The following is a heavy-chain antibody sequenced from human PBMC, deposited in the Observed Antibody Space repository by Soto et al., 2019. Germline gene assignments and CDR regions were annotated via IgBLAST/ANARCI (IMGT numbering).Heavy chain of an antibody. CDR3: AREMATIYYGMDV. CDR2: IYYSGST. CDR1: GGSISSYY. D-gene: IGHD5-12*01. J-gene: IGHJ6*02. V-gene: IGHV4-59*01. Sequence: QVQLQESGPGLVKPSETLSLTCTVSGGSISSYYWSWIRQPPGKGLEWIGYIYYSGSTNYNPSLQSRVSISVDTSKNQFSLKLSSVTAADTAVYYCAREMATIYYGMDVWGQGTTVTVSS.